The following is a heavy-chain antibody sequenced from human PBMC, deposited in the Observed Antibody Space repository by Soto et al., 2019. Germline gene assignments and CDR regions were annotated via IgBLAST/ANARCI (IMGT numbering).Heavy chain of an antibody. CDR2: ISYDGSNK. Sequence: SLRLSCAASGFTFSSYGMHWVRQAPGKGLEWVAVISYDGSNKYYADSVKGRFTISRDNSKNTLYLQMNSLRAEDTAVYYCARSIAAGDGMDVWGQGTTVPSP. D-gene: IGHD6-25*01. CDR3: ARSIAAGDGMDV. J-gene: IGHJ6*02. V-gene: IGHV3-30*03. CDR1: GFTFSSYG.